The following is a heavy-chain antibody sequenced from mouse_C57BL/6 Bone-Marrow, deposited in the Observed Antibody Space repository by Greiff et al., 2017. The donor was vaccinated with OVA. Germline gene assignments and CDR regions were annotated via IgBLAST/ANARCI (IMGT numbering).Heavy chain of an antibody. V-gene: IGHV5-9*01. CDR2: ISGGGGNT. CDR1: GFTFSSYT. D-gene: IGHD2-5*01. J-gene: IGHJ4*01. CDR3: ARLYSKDYAMDY. Sequence: EVKVVESGGGLVKPGGSLKLSCAASGFTFSSYTMSWVRQTPEKRLEWVATISGGGGNTYYPDSVKGRFTISRDNAKNTLYLQMSSLRSEDTALYYCARLYSKDYAMDYWGQGTSVTVSS.